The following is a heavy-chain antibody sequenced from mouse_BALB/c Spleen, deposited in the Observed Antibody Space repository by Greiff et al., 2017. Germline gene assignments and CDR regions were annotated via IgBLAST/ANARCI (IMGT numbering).Heavy chain of an antibody. Sequence: EVMLVESGGGLVQPGGSLRLSCATSGFTFTDYYMSWVRQPPGKALEWLGFIRNKANGYTTEYSASVKGRFTISRDNSQSILYLQMNTLRAEDSATYYCARGITTRDWGQGTTLTVSS. J-gene: IGHJ2*01. V-gene: IGHV7-3*02. CDR3: ARGITTRD. CDR2: IRNKANGYTT. CDR1: GFTFTDYY. D-gene: IGHD2-12*01.